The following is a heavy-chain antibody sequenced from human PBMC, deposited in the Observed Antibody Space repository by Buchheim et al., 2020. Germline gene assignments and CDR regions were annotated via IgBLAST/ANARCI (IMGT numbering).Heavy chain of an antibody. CDR3: ARDPAHGVAYSWFDR. Sequence: QVQLVESGGGLVKPGGSLRLSCAASGFSFSDYYMSWIRQAPGKGLEWVSYISGSGTTIYSADSVKGRFSTSRDNAQKSVYLQMNSLRTDDTAVYYCARDPAHGVAYSWFDRWGQGTL. V-gene: IGHV3-11*01. CDR1: GFSFSDYY. CDR2: ISGSGTTI. D-gene: IGHD3-3*01. J-gene: IGHJ5*02.